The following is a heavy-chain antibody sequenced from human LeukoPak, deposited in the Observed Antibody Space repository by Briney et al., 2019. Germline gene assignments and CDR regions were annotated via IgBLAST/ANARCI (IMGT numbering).Heavy chain of an antibody. CDR2: IIPIFGTA. D-gene: IGHD6-19*01. J-gene: IGHJ4*02. CDR1: GGTFSSYA. CDR3: ARDRTGKAVRAVAATGY. Sequence: SVKVSCKASGGTFSSYAISWVRQAPGQGLEWMGGIIPIFGTANYAQKFQGRVTITADESTSTAYMELRSLRSDDTAVYYCARDRTGKAVRAVAATGYWGQGTLVTVSS. V-gene: IGHV1-69*01.